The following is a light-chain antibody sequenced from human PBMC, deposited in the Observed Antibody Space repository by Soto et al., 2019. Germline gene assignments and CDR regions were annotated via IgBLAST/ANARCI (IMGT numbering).Light chain of an antibody. Sequence: QSALTQPASVSGSPGQSITISCTGTSNDVGSYNLVSWYQQHPGKAPKVMISDVSNRPSGVSDRFSGSKSGNTASLTISGLQAEDEADYFCSSYTTTSTYVVFGGGTKVTVL. CDR2: DVS. J-gene: IGLJ2*01. CDR1: SNDVGSYNL. CDR3: SSYTTTSTYVV. V-gene: IGLV2-14*02.